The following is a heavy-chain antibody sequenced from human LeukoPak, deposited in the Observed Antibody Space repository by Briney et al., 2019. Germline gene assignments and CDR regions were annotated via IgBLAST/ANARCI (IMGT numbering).Heavy chain of an antibody. CDR2: VYHSGRT. D-gene: IGHD3-10*01. CDR3: ARFSGSYYIGVDY. Sequence: SETLSLTCAVSGYSISSGYYWGWMRQPPGKGLECIWSVYHSGRTYYNPSLKSRVTISVDTSQNQLSLKLSSATAADTAVYYCARFSGSYYIGVDYWGQGTLVTVSS. J-gene: IGHJ4*02. CDR1: GYSISSGYY. V-gene: IGHV4-38-2*01.